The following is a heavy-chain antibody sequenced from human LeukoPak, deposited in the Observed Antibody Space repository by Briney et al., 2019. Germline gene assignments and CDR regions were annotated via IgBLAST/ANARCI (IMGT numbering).Heavy chain of an antibody. Sequence: PGGSLRLSCAASGFTFSSYAMSWVRQAPGKGLEWVSAISGSGGITYYADSVKGRFTISRDNSKNTLYLQMNSLRAEDTAVYYCAKDHIVVVVAARLHYWGQGTLVTVSS. J-gene: IGHJ4*02. CDR1: GFTFSSYA. D-gene: IGHD2-15*01. V-gene: IGHV3-23*01. CDR3: AKDHIVVVVAARLHY. CDR2: ISGSGGIT.